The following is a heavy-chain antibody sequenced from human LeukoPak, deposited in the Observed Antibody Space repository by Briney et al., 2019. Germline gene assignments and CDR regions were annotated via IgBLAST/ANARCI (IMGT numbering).Heavy chain of an antibody. Sequence: SETVTLTCTVSGGSFSSGGYYWIWIRQPPGRGLEWIGYIFHSRSTYYNPSLKSRVTISVDRSKNKFSLKLSSVTAADRAVYYCASEEAAAHWGQGTLVTVSS. J-gene: IGHJ4*02. CDR2: IFHSRST. CDR3: ASEEAAAH. CDR1: GGSFSSGGYY. D-gene: IGHD6-13*01. V-gene: IGHV4-30-2*01.